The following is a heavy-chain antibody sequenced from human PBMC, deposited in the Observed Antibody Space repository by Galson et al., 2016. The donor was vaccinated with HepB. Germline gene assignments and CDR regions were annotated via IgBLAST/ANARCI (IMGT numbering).Heavy chain of an antibody. CDR3: ARDIGGWSRYYYYGLDV. CDR1: GDSVSSNSVA. CDR2: TYYRSKWYT. Sequence: CAISGDSVSSNSVAWNWIRQSPSRGLEWLGRTYYRSKWYTDYSMSVKSRISINPDTSKNQLSLQLNSVTPEDTAVYYCARDIGGWSRYYYYGLDVWGQGTTVTVSS. D-gene: IGHD6-19*01. J-gene: IGHJ6*02. V-gene: IGHV6-1*01.